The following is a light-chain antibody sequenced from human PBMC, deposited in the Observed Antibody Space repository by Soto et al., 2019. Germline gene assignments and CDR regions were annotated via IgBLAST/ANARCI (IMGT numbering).Light chain of an antibody. J-gene: IGKJ1*01. CDR2: GAS. V-gene: IGKV3-20*01. CDR1: QTITTSQ. Sequence: EIVLTQSPGTLSLSPGERATLFCRASQTITTSQLAWYQQKPGQAPRVLIFGASNRATGIPDRFSGSGSVTDCTLTISRLETEDCAIYYCQQYAGSPRTFGQGTTVEVK. CDR3: QQYAGSPRT.